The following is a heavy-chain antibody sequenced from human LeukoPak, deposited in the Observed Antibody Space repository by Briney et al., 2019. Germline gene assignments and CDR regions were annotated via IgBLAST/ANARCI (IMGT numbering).Heavy chain of an antibody. V-gene: IGHV4-34*01. Sequence: SETLFLTCAVYGGSFSGYYWSWIRQPPGKGLEWIGEINHSGSTNYNPSLKSRVTISVDTSKNQFSLKLSSVTAADTAVYYCARGGFNIVVVPAATQLPFDYWGQGTLVTVSS. CDR1: GGSFSGYY. CDR3: ARGGFNIVVVPAATQLPFDY. D-gene: IGHD2-2*01. CDR2: INHSGST. J-gene: IGHJ4*02.